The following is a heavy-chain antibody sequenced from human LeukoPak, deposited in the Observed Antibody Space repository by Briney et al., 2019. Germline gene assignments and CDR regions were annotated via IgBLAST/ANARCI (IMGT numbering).Heavy chain of an antibody. J-gene: IGHJ5*02. Sequence: ASVKVSCKASGYTFTSYGISWVRLAPGQGLEWMGWISAYNGNTNYAQKLQGRVTMTTDTSTSTAYMELRSLRSDDTAVYYCAREGDDYGDFMNWFDPWGQGTLVTVSS. CDR3: AREGDDYGDFMNWFDP. CDR1: GYTFTSYG. D-gene: IGHD4-17*01. CDR2: ISAYNGNT. V-gene: IGHV1-18*01.